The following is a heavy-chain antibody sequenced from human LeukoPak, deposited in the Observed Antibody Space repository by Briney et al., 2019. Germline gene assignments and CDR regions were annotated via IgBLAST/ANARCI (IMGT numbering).Heavy chain of an antibody. D-gene: IGHD3-16*01. Sequence: PETLSLTCTVSGGSISSYYWSWIRQPPGKGLEWIGYIYYSGSTNYNPSLKSRVTISVDTSKNQFSLKLSSVTAADTAVYYCARGREGGLDYWGQGTLVTVSS. CDR3: ARGREGGLDY. V-gene: IGHV4-59*01. CDR1: GGSISSYY. J-gene: IGHJ4*02. CDR2: IYYSGST.